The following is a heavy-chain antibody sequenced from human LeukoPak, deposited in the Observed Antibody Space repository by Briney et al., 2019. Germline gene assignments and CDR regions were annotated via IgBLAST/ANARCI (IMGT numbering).Heavy chain of an antibody. CDR3: ARDRALRYFDWLLPDYYYYGMDV. CDR2: IIPIFGTA. J-gene: IGHJ6*04. V-gene: IGHV1-69*13. CDR1: GGTFSSYA. Sequence: ASVKVSCKASGGTFSSYAISWVRQAPGQGLGWMGGIIPIFGTANYAQKFQGRVTITADESTSTAYTELSSLRSEDTAVYYCARDRALRYFDWLLPDYYYYGMDVWGKGTTVTVSS. D-gene: IGHD3-9*01.